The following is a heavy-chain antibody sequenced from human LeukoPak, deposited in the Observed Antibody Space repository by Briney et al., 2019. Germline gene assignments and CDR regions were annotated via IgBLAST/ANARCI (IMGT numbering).Heavy chain of an antibody. CDR3: ARIPVADPFDY. J-gene: IGHJ4*02. V-gene: IGHV4-30-4*08. CDR1: GGSISSGDYY. CDR2: IYYSGST. D-gene: IGHD6-19*01. Sequence: SETLSLTCTVSGGSISSGDYYWSWIRQPPGKGLEWIGHIYYSGSTYYNPSLKSRVTISVDTSKNQFSLKLSSVTAADTAVYYCARIPVADPFDYWGQGTLVTVSS.